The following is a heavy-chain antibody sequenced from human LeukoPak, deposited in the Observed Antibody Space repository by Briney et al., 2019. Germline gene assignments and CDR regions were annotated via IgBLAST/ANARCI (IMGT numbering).Heavy chain of an antibody. CDR2: IKQDGSEK. J-gene: IGHJ4*02. CDR3: ARDGNYYDSSGQDY. V-gene: IGHV3-7*01. D-gene: IGHD3-22*01. CDR1: GLTFSEHW. Sequence: GGSLRLSCEASGLTFSEHWMTWVRQAPGKGPEWVATIKQDGSEKYYLDSVKGRLTISRDNSKNTLYLQMNSLRAEDTAVYYCARDGNYYDSSGQDYWGQGTLVTVSS.